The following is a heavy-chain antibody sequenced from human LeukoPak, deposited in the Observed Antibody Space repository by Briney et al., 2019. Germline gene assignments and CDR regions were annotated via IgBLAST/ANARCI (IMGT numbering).Heavy chain of an antibody. V-gene: IGHV4-39*01. Sequence: NPSETLSLTCTVSGGSISSSSYYWGWIRQPPGKGLEWIGSIYYSGSTYYNPSLKSRVTISVDTSKNQFSLKLSSVTAADTAVYYCARLGGYDFWSGYYRRYFQHWGQGTLVTVSS. CDR2: IYYSGST. CDR1: GGSISSSSYY. J-gene: IGHJ1*01. D-gene: IGHD3-3*01. CDR3: ARLGGYDFWSGYYRRYFQH.